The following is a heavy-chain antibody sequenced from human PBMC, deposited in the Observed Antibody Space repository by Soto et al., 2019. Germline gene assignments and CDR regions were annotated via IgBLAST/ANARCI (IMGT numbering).Heavy chain of an antibody. CDR2: IYHSGTT. J-gene: IGHJ3*02. CDR3: VRPLYNWSGQGAFDI. Sequence: SETLSLTCAVSGYSISSGYYWGWIRQPPGKGMEWIGSIYHSGTTYYNPSLKSRVTMSVGTSKNQFSLRLNSVTAADTAVYYCVRPLYNWSGQGAFDIWGQGTMVTVSS. V-gene: IGHV4-38-2*01. D-gene: IGHD1-1*01. CDR1: GYSISSGYY.